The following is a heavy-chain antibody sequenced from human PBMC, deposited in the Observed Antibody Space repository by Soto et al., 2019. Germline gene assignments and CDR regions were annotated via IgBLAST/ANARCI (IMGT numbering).Heavy chain of an antibody. V-gene: IGHV3-30*18. CDR1: RFTFSLFG. CDR2: ISDAGRNK. Sequence: QVQLVESGGDVVQPGRSLRLSWAVSRFTFSLFGMHLVRQAPGKGLEWVAFISDAGRNKSYVDSVKGRFTISRDNSKNTLSLQMDSLRPEDTAVYYCAKGRDSPLLRWQYCDNGGQGTQVTVSS. J-gene: IGHJ4*02. CDR3: AKGRDSPLLRWQYCDN.